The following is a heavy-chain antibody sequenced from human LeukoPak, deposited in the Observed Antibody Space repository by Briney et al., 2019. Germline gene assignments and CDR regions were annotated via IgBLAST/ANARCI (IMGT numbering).Heavy chain of an antibody. CDR1: GGSISGYS. V-gene: IGHV4-59*08. Sequence: SETLSLTCTVSGGSISGYSWSWIRQPPGKGLEWIGYIYYSGGTSYNPSLKSRLSISVDTSKNQFSLQLNSVTAAYTAVYYCARSSLYDSAGYYFDFWGQGALVTVSS. CDR2: IYYSGGT. CDR3: ARSSLYDSAGYYFDF. J-gene: IGHJ4*02. D-gene: IGHD3-22*01.